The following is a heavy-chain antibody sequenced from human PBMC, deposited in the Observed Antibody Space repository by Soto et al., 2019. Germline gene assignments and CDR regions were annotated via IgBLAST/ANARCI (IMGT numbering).Heavy chain of an antibody. J-gene: IGHJ5*02. CDR3: ARDIPPYSSGWYTRGNWFDP. CDR2: IIPIFGTA. V-gene: IGHV1-69*12. D-gene: IGHD6-19*01. Sequence: QVQLVQTGAEVKKPGSSVKVSCKASGGTFSSYAISWVRQAPGQGLEWMGGIIPIFGTANYAQKFQGRVTITADESTRTAYMELRRLRSEDTAVYYCARDIPPYSSGWYTRGNWFDPWGQGTLVTVSS. CDR1: GGTFSSYA.